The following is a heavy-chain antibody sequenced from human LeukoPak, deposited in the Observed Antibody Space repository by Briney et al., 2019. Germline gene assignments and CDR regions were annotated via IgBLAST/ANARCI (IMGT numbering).Heavy chain of an antibody. V-gene: IGHV1-58*02. Sequence: ASVKVSCKASGFTFTSSAMQWVRQARGQRLEWIGWIVVGSGNTNYAQKFQERVTITRDMSTSTAYMELSSLRSEDTAVYYCAATAYCSSTSCYLPPPSDYWGQGTLVTVSS. J-gene: IGHJ4*02. D-gene: IGHD2-2*01. CDR2: IVVGSGNT. CDR1: GFTFTSSA. CDR3: AATAYCSSTSCYLPPPSDY.